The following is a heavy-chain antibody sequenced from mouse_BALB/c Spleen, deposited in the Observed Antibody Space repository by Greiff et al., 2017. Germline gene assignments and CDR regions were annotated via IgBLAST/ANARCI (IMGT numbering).Heavy chain of an antibody. CDR2: ISSGGSDT. J-gene: IGHJ4*01. Sequence: DVHLVESGGGLVKPGGSVKLSCAASGFTFSSYAMSWVRQSPEQRLEWVAEISSGGSDTYYPDTVTGRFTISRDNTKNTLYLEMSSLRSEDTAMYYCARESPYDYERGYAMDYWGQGTSVTVSS. CDR3: ARESPYDYERGYAMDY. CDR1: GFTFSSYA. D-gene: IGHD2-4*01. V-gene: IGHV5-9-4*01.